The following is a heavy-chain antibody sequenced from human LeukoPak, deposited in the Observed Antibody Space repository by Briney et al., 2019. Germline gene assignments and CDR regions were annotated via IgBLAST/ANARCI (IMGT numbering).Heavy chain of an antibody. CDR1: GFTFSSYA. CDR2: ISSNGGST. J-gene: IGHJ3*02. D-gene: IGHD6-13*01. CDR3: ARGSEGSSSWYVADAFDI. V-gene: IGHV3-64*01. Sequence: PGGSLRLSCAASGFTFSSYAMHWVRQAPGKGLEYVSAISSNGGSTYYANSVKGRFTISRDNSKNTLNLQMGSLRAEDMAVYYCARGSEGSSSWYVADAFDIWGQGTMVTVSS.